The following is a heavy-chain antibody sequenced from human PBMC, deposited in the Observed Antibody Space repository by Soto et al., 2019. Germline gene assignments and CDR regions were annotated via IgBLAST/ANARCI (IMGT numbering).Heavy chain of an antibody. CDR2: IFYSGSF. J-gene: IGHJ4*02. CDR1: GDSISSGGSY. Sequence: SETLSLTCTVSGDSISSGGSYWNWIRQRPGKGLEWMGYIFYSGSFYYTPSLRGRVMMSADTSKNQFYLRLSSVTAADTAMYYCARHSNGDSRYWGQGTLVTVSS. V-gene: IGHV4-31*03. CDR3: ARHSNGDSRY. D-gene: IGHD4-17*01.